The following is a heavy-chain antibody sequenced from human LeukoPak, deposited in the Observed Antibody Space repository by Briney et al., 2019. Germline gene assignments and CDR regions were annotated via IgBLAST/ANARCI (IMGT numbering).Heavy chain of an antibody. D-gene: IGHD6-13*01. CDR2: MNPNSGNT. CDR3: ATRACGAAAGIPYY. Sequence: GASVKVSCKASGYTFTSYDINWVRQATGRGLEWMGWMNPNSGNTGYAQKFQGRVTMTRNTSISTAYMELSSLRSEDTAVYYCATRACGAAAGIPYYWGQGTLVTVSS. V-gene: IGHV1-8*01. J-gene: IGHJ4*02. CDR1: GYTFTSYD.